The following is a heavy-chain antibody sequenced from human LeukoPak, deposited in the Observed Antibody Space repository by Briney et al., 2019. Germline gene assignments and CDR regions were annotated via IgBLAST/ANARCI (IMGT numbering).Heavy chain of an antibody. Sequence: SETLSLTCAVYGGSFSGYYWSWIRQPPGKGLEWIGEINHSGSTNYNPSLKSRVTISVDTSKNQFSLKLSSVTAADTAVYYCARVLRYYGSGSPIYNWFDPWGQGTLVTVSS. D-gene: IGHD3-10*01. J-gene: IGHJ5*02. CDR3: ARVLRYYGSGSPIYNWFDP. CDR2: INHSGST. V-gene: IGHV4-34*01. CDR1: GGSFSGYY.